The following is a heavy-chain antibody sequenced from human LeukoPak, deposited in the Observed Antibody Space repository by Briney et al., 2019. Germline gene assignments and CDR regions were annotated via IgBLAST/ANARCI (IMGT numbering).Heavy chain of an antibody. V-gene: IGHV3-30-3*01. CDR2: ISYDGSNK. J-gene: IGHJ6*02. CDR3: ARDDVHCGGDCYGNYYYYGMDV. D-gene: IGHD2-21*02. CDR1: GFTFSSYA. Sequence: GGSLRLSCAASGFTFSSYAMHWVRQAPGKGLEWVAVISYDGSNKYYADSVKGRFTISRDNSKNTLYLQMNSLRAEDTAVYYCARDDVHCGGDCYGNYYYYGMDVWGQGTTVTVSS.